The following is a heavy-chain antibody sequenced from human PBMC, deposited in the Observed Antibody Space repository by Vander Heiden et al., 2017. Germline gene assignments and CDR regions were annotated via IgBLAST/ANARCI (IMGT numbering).Heavy chain of an antibody. CDR2: INHSGST. J-gene: IGHJ6*02. Sequence: QVQLQQWGAGLLKPSETLSLTCAVYGGSFSDYYWRWIRQPPGKGLEWIGEINHSGSTNYHPSLKSRVTISVDTSKNQFSLKVRSVTAADTAVYYCARGRCSSTNCYAFRNLAYYYGMDVWGQGTTVTVSS. D-gene: IGHD2-2*01. CDR1: GGSFSDYY. V-gene: IGHV4-34*01. CDR3: ARGRCSSTNCYAFRNLAYYYGMDV.